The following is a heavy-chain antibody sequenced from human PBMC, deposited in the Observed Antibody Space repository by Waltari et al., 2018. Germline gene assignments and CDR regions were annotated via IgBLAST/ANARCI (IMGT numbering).Heavy chain of an antibody. CDR2: IIPIFGTA. D-gene: IGHD3-22*01. J-gene: IGHJ4*02. V-gene: IGHV1-69*12. Sequence: QVQLVQSGAEVKKPGSSVKVSCKASGGTFSSYAISWVRQAPGQGLEWMGGIIPIFGTANYEQKFQGRVTITADESTSTAYMELSSLRSEDTAVYYCARVDSYYYDSSGYDYWGQGTLVTVSS. CDR1: GGTFSSYA. CDR3: ARVDSYYYDSSGYDY.